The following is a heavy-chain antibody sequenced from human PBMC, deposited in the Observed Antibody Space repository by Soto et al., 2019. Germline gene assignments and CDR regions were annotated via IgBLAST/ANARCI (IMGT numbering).Heavy chain of an antibody. J-gene: IGHJ4*02. CDR1: NASITSSGYY. D-gene: IGHD1-26*01. Sequence: QVQLQESGPRLVEASQTLSLTCTVSNASITSSGYYWSWVRQPPGKRLEWIGYIYHSGSTFYSPSLQSRLTMSVDTSKNQFSLTLRSVTAADTAVYHCARMSGTYYVPDYWVQGTLVTVSS. CDR2: IYHSGST. V-gene: IGHV4-31*03. CDR3: ARMSGTYYVPDY.